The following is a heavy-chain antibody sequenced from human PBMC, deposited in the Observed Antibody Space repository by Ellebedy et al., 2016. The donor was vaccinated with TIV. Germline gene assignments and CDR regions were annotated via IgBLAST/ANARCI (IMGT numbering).Heavy chain of an antibody. CDR2: VYYTGVT. Sequence: MPSETLSLTCTVSGGSTSTYYWSWIRQPPGKGLEWIGYVYYTGVTKYNPSLKSRVTISLDTSGNQFSLKLSPVTAADTAVYYCVRLAAASADFWGQGTLVTVSS. J-gene: IGHJ4*02. V-gene: IGHV4-59*01. D-gene: IGHD6-25*01. CDR1: GGSTSTYY. CDR3: VRLAAASADF.